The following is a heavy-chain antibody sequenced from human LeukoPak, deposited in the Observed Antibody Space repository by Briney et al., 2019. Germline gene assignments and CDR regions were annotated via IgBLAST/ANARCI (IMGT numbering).Heavy chain of an antibody. CDR1: GFTFSSYA. Sequence: GGSLRHFCAASGFTFSSYAMHWVRQAPGKGLEWVAVISYDGSNKYYADSVKGRFTISRDNSKNTLYLQMNSLRAEDTAVYYCARDVLYCSSTSCQNSPLDYWGHGTLVTVSS. CDR3: ARDVLYCSSTSCQNSPLDY. V-gene: IGHV3-30-3*01. J-gene: IGHJ4*01. D-gene: IGHD2-2*01. CDR2: ISYDGSNK.